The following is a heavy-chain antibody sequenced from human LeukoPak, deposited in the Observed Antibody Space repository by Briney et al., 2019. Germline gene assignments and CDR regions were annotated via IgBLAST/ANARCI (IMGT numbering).Heavy chain of an antibody. Sequence: GESLKISCRASGYTFTSFWIAWVRQMPGKGLEWMGIIYPGDSDTRYSPSFRGQVTISVDRSITTAYLQWDSLQASDTAIYYCARTTVIALDFEYWGQGTLVTVSS. J-gene: IGHJ4*02. CDR3: ARTTVIALDFEY. CDR2: IYPGDSDT. CDR1: GYTFTSFW. V-gene: IGHV5-51*01. D-gene: IGHD2-21*01.